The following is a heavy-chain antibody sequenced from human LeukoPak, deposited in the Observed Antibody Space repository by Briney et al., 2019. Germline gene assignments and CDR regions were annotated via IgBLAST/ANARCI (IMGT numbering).Heavy chain of an antibody. Sequence: ASVKVSCKVSGYTLTELSMHWVRQAPGQGLEWMGWINPNSGDTNSAQKFQGRVTMTRDTSISTAYMELSRLRSDDTAVYYCARKDYYGSGSSFDYWGQGTLVTVSS. J-gene: IGHJ4*02. CDR3: ARKDYYGSGSSFDY. CDR2: INPNSGDT. D-gene: IGHD3-10*01. CDR1: GYTLTELS. V-gene: IGHV1-2*02.